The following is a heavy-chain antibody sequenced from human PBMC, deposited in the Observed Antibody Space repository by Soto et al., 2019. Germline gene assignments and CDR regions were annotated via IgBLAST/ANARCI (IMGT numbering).Heavy chain of an antibody. CDR1: GFTFSSYA. D-gene: IGHD2-15*01. CDR2: ISYDGSNK. CDR3: ARGRRPGSYYYYGMDV. V-gene: IGHV3-30-3*01. Sequence: QVQLVEPGGGVVQPGRSLRLSCAASGFTFSSYAMHWVRQAPGKGLEWVAVISYDGSNKYYADSVKGRFTISRDNSKNTLYLQMNSLRAEDTAVYYCARGRRPGSYYYYGMDVW. J-gene: IGHJ6*01.